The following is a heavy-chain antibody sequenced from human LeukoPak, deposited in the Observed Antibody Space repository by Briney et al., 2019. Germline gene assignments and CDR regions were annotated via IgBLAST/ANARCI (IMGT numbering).Heavy chain of an antibody. CDR1: GFTFSSYA. J-gene: IGHJ6*03. Sequence: GGSLRLSCAASGFTFSSYAMSWVRKAPGKGLEWVSAISGSGGSTYYADSVKGRFTISIDNSKNTLYLQMNSLRAEDTAVYYCRCSSSGDYYYMDVWGKGTTVTVSS. D-gene: IGHD6-6*01. V-gene: IGHV3-23*01. CDR3: RCSSSGDYYYMDV. CDR2: ISGSGGST.